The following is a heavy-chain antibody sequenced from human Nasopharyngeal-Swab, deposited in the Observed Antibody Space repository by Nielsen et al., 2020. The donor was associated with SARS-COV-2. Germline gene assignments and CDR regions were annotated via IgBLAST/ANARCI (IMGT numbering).Heavy chain of an antibody. CDR2: IRWNSGTT. V-gene: IGHV3-9*01. J-gene: IGHJ6*04. D-gene: IGHD5-18*01. Sequence: GGSLRPSFPASGFTFDAYAMHWVRQAPGKGLEWVSVIRWNSGTTGYADSVKGRFTISRDNAKSSLYLQMNSLRAEDTALYYCAKDFNVDTAMVTYYYGMDVWGKGTTVTVSS. CDR1: GFTFDAYA. CDR3: AKDFNVDTAMVTYYYGMDV.